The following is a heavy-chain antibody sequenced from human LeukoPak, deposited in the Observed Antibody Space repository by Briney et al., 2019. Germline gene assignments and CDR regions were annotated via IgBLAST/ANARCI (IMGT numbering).Heavy chain of an antibody. D-gene: IGHD3-22*01. Sequence: PGGSLRLSCAASGFTFSSYGMHWVRQAPGKGLEWVAVIWYDGSNKYYADSVKGRFTISRDNSKNTLYLQMNSLRAEDTAVYYCAKDAPGVDDSSGYYYTYYFDYSGQGTLVTVSS. V-gene: IGHV3-33*06. CDR2: IWYDGSNK. CDR3: AKDAPGVDDSSGYYYTYYFDY. CDR1: GFTFSSYG. J-gene: IGHJ4*02.